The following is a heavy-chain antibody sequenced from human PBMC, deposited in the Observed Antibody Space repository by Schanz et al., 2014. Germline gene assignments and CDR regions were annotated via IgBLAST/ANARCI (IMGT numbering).Heavy chain of an antibody. CDR3: ARAHGNNWYGKGLDY. D-gene: IGHD1-1*01. J-gene: IGHJ4*02. CDR2: IWYDENNK. V-gene: IGHV3-33*08. CDR1: GFTFSSYG. Sequence: VQLVESGGYLVQPGGSLRLSCAASGFTFSSYGMHWVRQAPGKGLEWVAVIWYDENNKYYADSVKGRFTISRDNSKNTLYLQMNSLRADDTAVYFCARAHGNNWYGKGLDYWGQGTQVTVSS.